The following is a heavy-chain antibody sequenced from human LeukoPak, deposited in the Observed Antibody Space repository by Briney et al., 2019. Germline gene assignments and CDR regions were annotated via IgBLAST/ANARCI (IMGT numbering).Heavy chain of an antibody. CDR2: IYYSGST. Sequence: SEALSLTCTVSGGSISSYYWSWIRQPPGKGLEWIGYIYYSGSTNYNPSLKSRVTISVDTSKNQFSLKLSSVTAADTAVYYCARAYSSGWYGDFDYWGQGTLVTVSS. J-gene: IGHJ4*02. CDR1: GGSISSYY. CDR3: ARAYSSGWYGDFDY. D-gene: IGHD6-19*01. V-gene: IGHV4-59*01.